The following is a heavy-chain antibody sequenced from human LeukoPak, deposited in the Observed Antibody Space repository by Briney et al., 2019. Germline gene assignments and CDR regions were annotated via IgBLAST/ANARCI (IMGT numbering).Heavy chain of an antibody. V-gene: IGHV4-59*01. Sequence: SETLSLACSVSGGSISSYYWSWIRQPPGKGLEWIGYIYYIGTTNYNPSLKSRVTISVDTSKNQFSLNLTSVTAADTAMYYCARTRSRADSPDAFDIWGQGTMVTVSS. D-gene: IGHD1-26*01. CDR3: ARTRSRADSPDAFDI. CDR1: GGSISSYY. J-gene: IGHJ3*02. CDR2: IYYIGTT.